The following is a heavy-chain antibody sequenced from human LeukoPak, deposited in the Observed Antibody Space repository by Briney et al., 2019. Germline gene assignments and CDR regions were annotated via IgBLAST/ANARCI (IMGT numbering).Heavy chain of an antibody. V-gene: IGHV3-33*01. CDR3: ARGGGNWGHYHYYYGMDV. D-gene: IGHD7-27*01. Sequence: GGSLRRSCAASGFTFSTYGMHWVRQAPGKGLEWVAVIWYDGSSIHYADSVKGRFTISRDNSKNTLYLQMNSLRAEDTAVYYCARGGGNWGHYHYYYGMDVWGQGTTVTVSS. CDR1: GFTFSTYG. J-gene: IGHJ6*02. CDR2: IWYDGSSI.